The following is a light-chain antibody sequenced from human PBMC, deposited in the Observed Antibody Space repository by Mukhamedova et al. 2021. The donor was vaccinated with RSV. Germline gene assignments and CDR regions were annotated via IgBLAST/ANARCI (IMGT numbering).Light chain of an antibody. V-gene: IGLV2-23*02. CDR3: CSYAGSFWV. J-gene: IGLJ3*02. Sequence: VSWYQQHPGKAPKLMIYDVSKRPSGVSNRFSGSKSGNTASLTISGLQAEDEADSYCCSYAGSFWVFGGGTKLTVL. CDR2: DVS.